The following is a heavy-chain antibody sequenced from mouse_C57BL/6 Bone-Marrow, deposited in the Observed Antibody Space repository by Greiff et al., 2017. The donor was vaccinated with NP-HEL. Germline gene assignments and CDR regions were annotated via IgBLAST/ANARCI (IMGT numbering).Heavy chain of an antibody. D-gene: IGHD1-2*01. Sequence: EVQLQQSGPVLVKPGASVKMSCKASGYTFTDYYMNWVKQSPGKSLEWIGVINPYNGGTSYNQKFKGKATLTGDKSSSTAYMELNSLTSEDSAVYYCARKILRRWYFDVWGTGTTVTVSS. CDR3: ARKILRRWYFDV. CDR1: GYTFTDYY. J-gene: IGHJ1*03. V-gene: IGHV1-19*01. CDR2: INPYNGGT.